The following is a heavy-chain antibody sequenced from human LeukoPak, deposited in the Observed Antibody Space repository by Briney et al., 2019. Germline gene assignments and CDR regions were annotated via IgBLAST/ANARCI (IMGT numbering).Heavy chain of an antibody. CDR1: GFNFGDYA. J-gene: IGHJ4*02. D-gene: IGHD3-22*01. Sequence: GGSLRLSCAASGFNFGDYAMSWVRQAPGKGLEWVAHIKEGGRGTFYVDSVKGRFTISRDNAKNSLYLQMNSLRAEDTAVYYCATPLDYFDMSDSHQGGDWGQGTLVTVSS. CDR3: ATPLDYFDMSDSHQGGD. CDR2: IKEGGRGT. V-gene: IGHV3-7*03.